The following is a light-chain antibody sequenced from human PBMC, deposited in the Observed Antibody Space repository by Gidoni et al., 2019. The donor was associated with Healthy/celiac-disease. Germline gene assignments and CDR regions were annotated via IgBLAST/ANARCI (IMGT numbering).Light chain of an antibody. CDR3: QQANSFPLT. CDR2: AAS. CDR1: QGISSC. Sequence: DIQMTQSPSSVSASVGDRVTITCRASQGISSCLAWYQQKHGKAPKLLIYAASSLQSGGPSRFSGSGCGADFTLTISSRQPEDFATYYFQQANSFPLTFGAGTKVDIK. V-gene: IGKV1-12*01. J-gene: IGKJ3*01.